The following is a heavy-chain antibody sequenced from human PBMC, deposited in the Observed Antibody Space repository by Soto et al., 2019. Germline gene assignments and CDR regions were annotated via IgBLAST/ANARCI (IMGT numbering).Heavy chain of an antibody. CDR2: ISGSGGTT. J-gene: IGHJ4*02. V-gene: IGHV3-23*01. CDR3: AKDRVAGVFSY. D-gene: IGHD6-6*01. Sequence: PGGTLRLSCAASGFTFSSYAMSWVRQAPGKGLEWVSAISGSGGTTYYADSVKGRFTISRDNSKNTLYLQMNSLRADATAEYYNAKDRVAGVFSYWGRGTLVPVSS. CDR1: GFTFSSYA.